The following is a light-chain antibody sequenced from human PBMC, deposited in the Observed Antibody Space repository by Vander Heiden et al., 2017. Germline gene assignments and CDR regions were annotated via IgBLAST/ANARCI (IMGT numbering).Light chain of an antibody. Sequence: DIVPIHSLDTLAVSLGRWGTINCKSSQSGLSSFNRKDHLAWFRQKPRQPPELLIYWASTRESGVPDRFSGSGSGTDFTLTISNMQAEDVAVYYCEQHSTKTFGQGTKVEIK. CDR2: WAS. V-gene: IGKV4-1*01. CDR1: QSGLSSFNRKDH. CDR3: EQHSTKT. J-gene: IGKJ1*01.